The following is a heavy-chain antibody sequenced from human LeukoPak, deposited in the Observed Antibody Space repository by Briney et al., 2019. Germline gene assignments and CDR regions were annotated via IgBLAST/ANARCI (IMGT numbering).Heavy chain of an antibody. CDR3: ARANYSGSGSHYNPSFFDY. V-gene: IGHV1-46*01. Sequence: ASVKVSCKASGYSFTSYYMHWVRQAPGQGLEWMGEINPSGGRTNYAQKFQGRVDMTRETSTSTVYTELSSLRSEDTAVYYCARANYSGSGSHYNPSFFDYWGQGTLVTVSS. CDR1: GYSFTSYY. J-gene: IGHJ4*02. CDR2: INPSGGRT. D-gene: IGHD3-10*01.